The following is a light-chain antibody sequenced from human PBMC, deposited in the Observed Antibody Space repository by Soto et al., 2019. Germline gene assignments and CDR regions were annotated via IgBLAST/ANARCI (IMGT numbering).Light chain of an antibody. Sequence: SVLTQPPSVSGAPGQRVTISCTGSSSNIGAGYDVHWYQQRPGTAPKLLIFGNINRPSGVPDRFSGSKSGTSASLAITGLQAEDEGDYYCQSYGSTLSARYVFGTGTKVTVL. J-gene: IGLJ1*01. CDR1: SSNIGAGYD. V-gene: IGLV1-40*01. CDR3: QSYGSTLSARYV. CDR2: GNI.